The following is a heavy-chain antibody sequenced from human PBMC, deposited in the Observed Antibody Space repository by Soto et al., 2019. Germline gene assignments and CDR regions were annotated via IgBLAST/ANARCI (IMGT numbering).Heavy chain of an antibody. D-gene: IGHD3-22*01. V-gene: IGHV4-34*01. CDR3: ARGGGGYYDSSGYYRLYYYYGMDV. CDR2: INHSGST. Sequence: QVQLQQWGAGLLKPSETLSLTCAVYGGSFSGYYWSWIRQPPGKGLEWIGEINHSGSTNYNPSLKSRVTISVDTSKNQFSRKLGSVTAADPAVYYCARGGGGYYDSSGYYRLYYYYGMDVWGQGTTVTVSS. J-gene: IGHJ6*02. CDR1: GGSFSGYY.